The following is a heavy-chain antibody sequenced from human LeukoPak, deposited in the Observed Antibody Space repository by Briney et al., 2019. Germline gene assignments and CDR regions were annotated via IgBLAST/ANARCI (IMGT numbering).Heavy chain of an antibody. CDR1: GFTFSSYA. V-gene: IGHV3-30*04. D-gene: IGHD3-22*01. J-gene: IGHJ4*02. CDR2: ISYDGNKK. CDR3: AKLRDYYDSSGFTTPVDY. Sequence: GGSLRLSCAASGFTFSSYALHWVRQAPGKGLEWVAFISYDGNKKYYADSVKGRFTISRDNSKNTLYLQMNSLRAEDTAVYYCAKLRDYYDSSGFTTPVDYWGQGTLVTVSS.